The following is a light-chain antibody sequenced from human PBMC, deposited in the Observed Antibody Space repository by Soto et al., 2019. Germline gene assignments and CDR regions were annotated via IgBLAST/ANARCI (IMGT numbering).Light chain of an antibody. CDR1: QSLLHRNGYNY. V-gene: IGKV2-28*01. Sequence: IVMTQSPLSLPVTPGEPASISCRSSQSLLHRNGYNYLDWYLQKPGQSPQLLIYLGSNRASGVPDRFSGSGSGTDFTLKISRVEAEDVGVYYCMQALQTPTFGGGTKVDIK. J-gene: IGKJ4*01. CDR3: MQALQTPT. CDR2: LGS.